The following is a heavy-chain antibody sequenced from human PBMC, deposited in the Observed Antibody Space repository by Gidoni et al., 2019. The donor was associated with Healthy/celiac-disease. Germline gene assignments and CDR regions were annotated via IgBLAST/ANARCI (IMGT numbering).Heavy chain of an antibody. CDR2: IWYDGSNK. CDR3: ACWNDAFDI. Sequence: QVQLVESGGGVVQPGRSLRLSCAASGFTFSSYGMHWVRQAPGKGLEWVAVIWYDGSNKYYADSVKGLFTISRDNSKNTLYLQMNSLRAEDTAVYYCACWNDAFDIWGQGTMVTVSS. V-gene: IGHV3-33*01. D-gene: IGHD1-1*01. J-gene: IGHJ3*02. CDR1: GFTFSSYG.